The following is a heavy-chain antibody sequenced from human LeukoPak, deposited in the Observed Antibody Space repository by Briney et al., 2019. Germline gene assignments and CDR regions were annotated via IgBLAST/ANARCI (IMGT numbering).Heavy chain of an antibody. V-gene: IGHV5-51*01. J-gene: IGHJ6*03. D-gene: IGHD3-3*01. CDR3: ARMYYDFWSGYSHYYYYMDV. CDR1: GYSFTSYW. CDR2: IYPGDSDT. Sequence: GESLKISCKGSGYSFTSYWIGWVRQMPGKGLEWMGIIYPGDSDTRYSPSFQGQVTISADKSISTAYLQWSSLKASDTAMYYCARMYYDFWSGYSHYYYYMDVWGKGTTVTVSS.